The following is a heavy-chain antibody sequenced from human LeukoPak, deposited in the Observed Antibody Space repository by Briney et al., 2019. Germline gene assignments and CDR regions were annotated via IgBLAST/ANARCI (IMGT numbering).Heavy chain of an antibody. V-gene: IGHV4-31*03. D-gene: IGHD2-2*01. Sequence: SETLSLTCTVSGGSISSGGYYWSWIRQHPGKGLEWIGYIYYSGSTYYNPSLKSRVTISVDTSKNQFSLKLSSVTAADTAVYYCARMGPLLGIPAAIAKYYFDYWGQGTLVTVSP. CDR2: IYYSGST. J-gene: IGHJ4*02. CDR1: GGSISSGGYY. CDR3: ARMGPLLGIPAAIAKYYFDY.